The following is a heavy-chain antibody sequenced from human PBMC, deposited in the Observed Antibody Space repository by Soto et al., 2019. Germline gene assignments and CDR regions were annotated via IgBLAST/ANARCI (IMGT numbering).Heavy chain of an antibody. CDR1: GGTFSSYA. D-gene: IGHD3-10*01. CDR2: IIPIFGTA. CDR3: ARGPRTYYGSGSYEGVFGY. Sequence: SVKFSCKASGGTFSSYAISWVRQAPGQGLEWMGGIIPIFGTANYAQKFQGRVTITADKSTSTAYMELSSLRSEDTAVYYCARGPRTYYGSGSYEGVFGYWGQGTLVTVSS. V-gene: IGHV1-69*06. J-gene: IGHJ4*02.